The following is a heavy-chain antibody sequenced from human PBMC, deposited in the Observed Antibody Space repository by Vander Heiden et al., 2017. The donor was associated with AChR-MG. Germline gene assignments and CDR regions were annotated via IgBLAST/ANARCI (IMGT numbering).Heavy chain of an antibody. CDR1: GGSISSSSYY. CDR2: IYYSGST. CDR3: ARQRIVATTLLDY. Sequence: QLQLQESGPGLVKPSETLSLTCTVSGGSISSSSYYWGWIRQPPGKGLEWIGSIYYSGSTYYNPSLKSRVTISVDTSKNQFSLKLSSVTAADTAVYYCARQRIVATTLLDYWGQGTLVTVSS. D-gene: IGHD5-12*01. V-gene: IGHV4-39*01. J-gene: IGHJ4*02.